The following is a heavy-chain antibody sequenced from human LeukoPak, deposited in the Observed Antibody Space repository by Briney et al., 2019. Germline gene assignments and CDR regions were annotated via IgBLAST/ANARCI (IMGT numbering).Heavy chain of an antibody. CDR2: ITGSGGHT. CDR1: GFTFSIYA. V-gene: IGHV3-23*01. D-gene: IGHD2-15*01. Sequence: GGSLRLSCTASGFTFSIYAMSWVRQAPGKGLEWVSAITGSGGHTYYAESVKGRFTISRDNSMNALYLQINSLRAEDTAVYYCAKRSRDVVLGYMDVWGKGTTVTVSS. J-gene: IGHJ6*03. CDR3: AKRSRDVVLGYMDV.